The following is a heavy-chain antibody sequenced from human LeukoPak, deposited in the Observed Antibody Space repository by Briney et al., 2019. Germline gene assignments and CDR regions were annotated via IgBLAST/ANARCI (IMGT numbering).Heavy chain of an antibody. CDR2: IYKSGST. J-gene: IGHJ4*02. Sequence: KSSQTLSPTWTVAAPSISDYYCSWIRQPAGKGLEWIGRIYKSGSTNDNPSLKSRVTMSIDTSKNQFSLKLSSVPAADTAVYYCARDDPHAWYYFDYWGQGTLVTVSS. D-gene: IGHD2-8*02. CDR1: APSISDYY. V-gene: IGHV4-4*07. CDR3: ARDDPHAWYYFDY.